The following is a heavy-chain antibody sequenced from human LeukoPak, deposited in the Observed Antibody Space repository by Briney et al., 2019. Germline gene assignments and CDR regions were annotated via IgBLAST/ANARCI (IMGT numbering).Heavy chain of an antibody. J-gene: IGHJ4*02. V-gene: IGHV3-33*01. CDR1: GFIFSDYG. Sequence: GGSLRLSCAVSGFIFSDYGFHWVRQAPGKGLEWVAVTRFDGSIKQYADSVKGRFTISRDDSKNTLYLQMNFLKSEDTAVYYCARWGGTRQYYFDYWGQGTLVTVSS. CDR2: TRFDGSIK. CDR3: ARWGGTRQYYFDY. D-gene: IGHD1-1*01.